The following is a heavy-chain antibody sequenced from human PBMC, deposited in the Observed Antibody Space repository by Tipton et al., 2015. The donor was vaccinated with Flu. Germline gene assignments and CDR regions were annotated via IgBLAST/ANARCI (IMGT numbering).Heavy chain of an antibody. V-gene: IGHV3-11*01. J-gene: IGHJ4*02. Sequence: SLXLSCAASGSSFTAYYMSWFRQAPGKGLEWVAYISGSGDTTHYADSVRGRFTISRDNAKNSLSLQMDSLRGEDTAFYYCASSSGTTGWGQGSLVTVSS. CDR2: ISGSGDTT. CDR1: GSSFTAYY. D-gene: IGHD1-26*01. CDR3: ASSSGTTG.